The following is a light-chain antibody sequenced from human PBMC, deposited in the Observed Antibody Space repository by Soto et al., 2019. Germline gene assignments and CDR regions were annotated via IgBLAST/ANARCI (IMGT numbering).Light chain of an antibody. V-gene: IGLV1-47*01. J-gene: IGLJ3*02. Sequence: QPVLTQPPSASGTPGQRVTISCSGSSSNIESNYVYWYQQLPGSAPKLLIYRNDQRPSGVPDRFSGSKSGTSASLAISGLRSEDEADYYCAAWDDSLSALVFGGGTKLTV. CDR2: RND. CDR1: SSNIESNY. CDR3: AAWDDSLSALV.